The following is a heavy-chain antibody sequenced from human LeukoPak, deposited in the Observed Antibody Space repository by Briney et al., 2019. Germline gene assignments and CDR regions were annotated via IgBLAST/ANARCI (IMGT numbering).Heavy chain of an antibody. J-gene: IGHJ4*02. CDR3: AREWLIDIGETTALFDS. CDR1: GFSLSDYW. CDR2: INQEDTER. V-gene: IGHV3-7*01. D-gene: IGHD5-12*01. Sequence: PGGSLRLSCVTSGFSLSDYWMSWVRQAPGKGPEWVANINQEDTERYYLDSVKGRFIISRDNSKNSVYLQMNRLRAEDTAIYYCAREWLIDIGETTALFDSWGQGALVTVSS.